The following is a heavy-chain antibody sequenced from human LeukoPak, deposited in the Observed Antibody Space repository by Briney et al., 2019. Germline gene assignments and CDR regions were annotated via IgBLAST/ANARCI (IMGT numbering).Heavy chain of an antibody. CDR2: TYYRSKWYN. D-gene: IGHD2-2*02. Sequence: SQTLSLTCAISGDSVSSNSAAWNWIRQSPSRGLEWLGRTYYRSKWYNDYAVSVKSRITINPDTSKNQFSLQLNSVTPEDTAVYYCARDRGYCSSPSCYSSRGFDPWGQGTLVTVSS. V-gene: IGHV6-1*01. CDR1: GDSVSSNSAA. CDR3: ARDRGYCSSPSCYSSRGFDP. J-gene: IGHJ5*02.